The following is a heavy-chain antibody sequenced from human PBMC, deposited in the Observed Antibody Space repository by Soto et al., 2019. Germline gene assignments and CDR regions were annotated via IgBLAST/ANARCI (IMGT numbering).Heavy chain of an antibody. Sequence: GASVKVSCKASGYTFTSYGISWVRQAPGQGLEWMGWISAYNGNTNYAQKLQGRVTMTTDTSTSTAYMELRSLRSDDTAVYYCARVWAIVVPAATTWFDPWGQGTLVTVSS. J-gene: IGHJ5*02. CDR1: GYTFTSYG. CDR2: ISAYNGNT. D-gene: IGHD2-2*01. V-gene: IGHV1-18*01. CDR3: ARVWAIVVPAATTWFDP.